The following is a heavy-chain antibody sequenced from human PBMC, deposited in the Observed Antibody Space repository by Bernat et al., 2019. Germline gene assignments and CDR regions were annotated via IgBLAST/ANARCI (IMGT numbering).Heavy chain of an antibody. D-gene: IGHD2-15*01. CDR3: AREGSFDDFDY. CDR2: ISSSGSAI. J-gene: IGHJ4*02. CDR1: GFTFSSYE. V-gene: IGHV3-48*03. Sequence: EVQLVESGGGLVQPGGSLRLSCAASGFTFSSYELNWVRQAPGKGLEWISYISSSGSAIYYADSVKGRFTISRDNAKNSLYLQMNNLRAEDTAVYCCAREGSFDDFDYWGQGTLVTVSS.